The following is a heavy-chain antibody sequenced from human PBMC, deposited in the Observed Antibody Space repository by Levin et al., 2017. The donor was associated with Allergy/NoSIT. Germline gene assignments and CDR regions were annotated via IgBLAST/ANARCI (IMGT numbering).Heavy chain of an antibody. D-gene: IGHD4-17*01. CDR3: TTEADRTTVY. CDR1: GFTFSGSA. V-gene: IGHV3-73*01. CDR2: IRSKANSYAT. Sequence: GASVKVSCAASGFTFSGSAMHWVRQASGKGLEWVGRIRSKANSYATAYAASVKGRFTISRDDSKNTAYLQMNSLKTEDTAVYYCTTEADRTTVYWGQGTLVTVSS. J-gene: IGHJ4*02.